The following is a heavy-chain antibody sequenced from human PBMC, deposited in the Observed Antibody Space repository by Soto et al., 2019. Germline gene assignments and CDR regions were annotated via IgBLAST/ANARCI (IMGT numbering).Heavy chain of an antibody. CDR3: ATGGFSSSSVDY. D-gene: IGHD6-19*01. CDR1: GYSFSNYW. CDR2: IYRGDSGS. J-gene: IGHJ4*02. Sequence: GESLKISCKGSGYSFSNYWIGWVRQMPGKGLEWMGIIYRGDSGSRYRPSFQGQVTISADKSIATAYLQWSSLKASDTAMYYCATGGFSSSSVDYWGQGTLVTVS. V-gene: IGHV5-51*01.